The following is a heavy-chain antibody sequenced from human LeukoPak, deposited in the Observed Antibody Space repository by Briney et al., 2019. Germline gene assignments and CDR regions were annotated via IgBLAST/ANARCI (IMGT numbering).Heavy chain of an antibody. Sequence: GASVKVSCKASGYTFTSYGISWVRQASGQGLEWMGWISAYNGNTNYAQKLQGRVTMTTDTSTSTAYMELRSLRSDDTAVYYCARGPLGRGWYYFDYWGQGTLVTVSS. CDR2: ISAYNGNT. V-gene: IGHV1-18*01. J-gene: IGHJ4*02. D-gene: IGHD6-19*01. CDR3: ARGPLGRGWYYFDY. CDR1: GYTFTSYG.